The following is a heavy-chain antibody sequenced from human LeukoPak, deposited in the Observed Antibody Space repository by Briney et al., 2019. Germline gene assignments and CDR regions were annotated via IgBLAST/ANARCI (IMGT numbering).Heavy chain of an antibody. Sequence: GGSLRLSCAASGFTFSSYAMSWVRQAPGKGLDWVSSIIGIGGSAYFADSVKGRFTISRDNSKNTLYLQMNSLRVEDTAVYYCASQFWWAAVVGPALDCWGQGSLVTVSS. J-gene: IGHJ4*02. CDR2: IIGIGGSA. D-gene: IGHD2-21*01. CDR3: ASQFWWAAVVGPALDC. V-gene: IGHV3-23*01. CDR1: GFTFSSYA.